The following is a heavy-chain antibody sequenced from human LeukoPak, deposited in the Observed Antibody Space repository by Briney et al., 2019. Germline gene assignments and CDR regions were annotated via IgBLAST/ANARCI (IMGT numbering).Heavy chain of an antibody. CDR3: ARETPVEQLVVDY. D-gene: IGHD6-6*01. CDR2: ISYDGSNK. V-gene: IGHV3-30-3*01. J-gene: IGHJ4*02. CDR1: GFTFSSYA. Sequence: GGSLRLSCAASGFTFSSYAMHWVRQAPGKGPEWVAVISYDGSNKYYADSVKGRFTISRDNSKNTLYLQMNSLRAEDTAVYYCARETPVEQLVVDYWGQGTLVTVSS.